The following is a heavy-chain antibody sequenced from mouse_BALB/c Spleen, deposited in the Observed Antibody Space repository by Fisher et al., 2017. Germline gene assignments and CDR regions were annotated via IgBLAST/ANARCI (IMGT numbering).Heavy chain of an antibody. Sequence: KFKGKATLTADKSSNTAYMQLSSLTSEDSAVYYCARLGATDFDVWGAGTTVTVSS. V-gene: IGHV1-77*01. D-gene: IGHD3-1*01. CDR3: ARLGATDFDV. J-gene: IGHJ1*01.